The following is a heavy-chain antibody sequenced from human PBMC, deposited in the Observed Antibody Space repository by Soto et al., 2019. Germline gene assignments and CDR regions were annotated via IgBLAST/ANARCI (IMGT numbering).Heavy chain of an antibody. V-gene: IGHV3-7*03. Sequence: PGGSLRLSCAASELTFEKYWMNWVRQAPGKGLEWGANIKEDGSATHYVDSVKGRFTISRDNAKSSLYLQMNTLRADDTAVYYCAKDAVYCCGYSCFFRWFDPWAQGAPVPVSA. J-gene: IGHJ5*02. CDR3: AKDAVYCCGYSCFFRWFDP. CDR1: ELTFEKYW. CDR2: IKEDGSAT. D-gene: IGHD2-15*01.